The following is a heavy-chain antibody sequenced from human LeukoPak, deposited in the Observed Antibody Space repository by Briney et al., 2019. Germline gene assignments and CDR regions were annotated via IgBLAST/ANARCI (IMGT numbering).Heavy chain of an antibody. V-gene: IGHV3-30-3*01. J-gene: IGHJ4*02. Sequence: GGSLRLPCAASGFTFSSYAMHWVRQAPGKGLEWVAVISYDGSNKYYADSVKGRFTISRDNSKNTLYLQMNSLRAEDTAVYYCARASITMIVVVTKSPIDYWGQGTLVTVSS. D-gene: IGHD3-22*01. CDR2: ISYDGSNK. CDR1: GFTFSSYA. CDR3: ARASITMIVVVTKSPIDY.